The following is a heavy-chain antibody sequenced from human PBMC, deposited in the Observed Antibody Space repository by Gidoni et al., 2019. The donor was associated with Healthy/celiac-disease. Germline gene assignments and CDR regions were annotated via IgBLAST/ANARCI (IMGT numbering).Heavy chain of an antibody. Sequence: EVQLVESGGGLVQPGGSLRLSCAASGFTFSSYSMNWVRQAPGKGLEWVSYISSSSSTIYYADSVKGRFTISRDNAKNSLYLQMNSLRAEDTAVYYCARDRTIKFAPLSYYYGMDVWGQGTTVTVSS. D-gene: IGHD3-10*01. V-gene: IGHV3-48*01. CDR3: ARDRTIKFAPLSYYYGMDV. CDR1: GFTFSSYS. CDR2: ISSSSSTI. J-gene: IGHJ6*02.